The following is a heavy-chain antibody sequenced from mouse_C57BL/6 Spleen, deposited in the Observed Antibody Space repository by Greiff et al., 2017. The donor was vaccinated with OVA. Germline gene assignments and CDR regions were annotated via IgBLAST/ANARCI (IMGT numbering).Heavy chain of an antibody. CDR2: IWTGGGT. CDR3: ARERGPYGSSPFYAMDY. J-gene: IGHJ4*01. CDR1: GFSLTSYA. Sequence: VKLVESGPGLVAPSQSLSITCTVSGFSLTSYAISWVRQPPGKGLEWLGVIWTGGGTNYNSALKSRLSISKDNSKSQVFLKMNSLQTDDTARYYCARERGPYGSSPFYAMDYWGQGTSVTVSS. D-gene: IGHD1-1*01. V-gene: IGHV2-9-1*01.